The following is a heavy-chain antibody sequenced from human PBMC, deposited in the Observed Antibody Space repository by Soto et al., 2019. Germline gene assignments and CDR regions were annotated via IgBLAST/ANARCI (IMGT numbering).Heavy chain of an antibody. CDR1: GGSLSGSSYY. D-gene: IGHD6-13*01. Sequence: SETLSLTCTVSGGSLSGSSYYWGWIRQPPGKGLEWIGSIYYSGSTYYSPSLKSRVTMSVDTSKNQFSLKLSSVTAADTAMYYWARTEPGQQLVSPDFDPWGQGTLVPVSS. J-gene: IGHJ5*02. CDR3: ARTEPGQQLVSPDFDP. CDR2: IYYSGST. V-gene: IGHV4-39*01.